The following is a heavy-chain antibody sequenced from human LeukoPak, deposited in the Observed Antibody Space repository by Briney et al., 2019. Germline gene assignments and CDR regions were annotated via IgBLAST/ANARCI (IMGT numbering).Heavy chain of an antibody. CDR3: ARGDFFHSKGATFDY. CDR2: IYYSGST. D-gene: IGHD3-3*01. V-gene: IGHV4-59*02. Sequence: SETLSLTCTVSGGSVSGYYWSWIRQPPGKGLEWIGYIYYSGSTNYNPSLKSRVTFSIDRSKNQFSLRLSSVTAADTAVYYCARGDFFHSKGATFDYWGQGTLVTVSS. CDR1: GGSVSGYY. J-gene: IGHJ4*02.